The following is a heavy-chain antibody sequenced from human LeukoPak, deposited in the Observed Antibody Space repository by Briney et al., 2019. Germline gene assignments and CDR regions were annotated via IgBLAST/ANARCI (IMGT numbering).Heavy chain of an antibody. J-gene: IGHJ4*02. CDR1: GGTFISYA. D-gene: IGHD1-26*01. V-gene: IGHV1-69*05. CDR3: ARGSFEWELRGAFDY. Sequence: GASVKVSCKASGGTFISYAISWVRQAPGQGLEWMGGIIPIFGTANYAQKFQGRVTITRNTSISTAYMELSSLRSEDTAVYYCARGSFEWELRGAFDYWGQGTLVTVSS. CDR2: IIPIFGTA.